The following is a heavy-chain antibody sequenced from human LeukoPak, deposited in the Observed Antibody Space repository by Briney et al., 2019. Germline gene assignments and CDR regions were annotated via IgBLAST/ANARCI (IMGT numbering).Heavy chain of an antibody. CDR2: IYSGGST. J-gene: IGHJ4*02. CDR3: ARSSSGWYESY. D-gene: IGHD6-19*01. CDR1: GFTVSSNY. V-gene: IGHV3-66*01. Sequence: PGGSLRLSCAASGFTVSSNYMSWVRQAPGKGLEWVSVIYSGGSTYYADSVKGRFTISRDNSKNTLYLQMNSLRAEDTAVYYCARSSSGWYESYWGQGTLVTVSS.